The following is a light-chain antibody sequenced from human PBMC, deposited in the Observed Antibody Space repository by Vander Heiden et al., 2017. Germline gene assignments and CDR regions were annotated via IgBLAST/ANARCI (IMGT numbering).Light chain of an antibody. Sequence: EIVLTQSPATLSMPPGEAATLSCRASQSVSSSDLTWYQQKPGQAPRLLIYGASSRATGIPDRFNGSGSRTDCTVTISRLKPEEVAVYDCQQYGSAPRTFGQGTKVEIK. CDR2: GAS. CDR3: QQYGSAPRT. CDR1: QSVSSSD. V-gene: IGKV3-20*01. J-gene: IGKJ1*01.